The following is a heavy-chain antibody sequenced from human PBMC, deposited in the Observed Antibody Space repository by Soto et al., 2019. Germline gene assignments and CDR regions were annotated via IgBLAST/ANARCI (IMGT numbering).Heavy chain of an antibody. CDR1: GGSVSSGSYY. J-gene: IGHJ6*02. V-gene: IGHV4-61*01. CDR3: ARDSYDSSGYPALDGMDV. CDR2: IYYSGST. D-gene: IGHD3-22*01. Sequence: KTSETLSLTCTVSGGSVSSGSYYWSWIRQPPGKGLEWIGYIYYSGSTNYNPSLKSRVTISVDTSKNQFSLKLSSVTAADTAVYYCARDSYDSSGYPALDGMDVWGQGTTVTVS.